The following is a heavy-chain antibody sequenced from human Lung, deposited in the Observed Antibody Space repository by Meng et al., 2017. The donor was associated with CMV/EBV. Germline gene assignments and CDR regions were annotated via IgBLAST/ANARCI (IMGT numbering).Heavy chain of an antibody. CDR1: GGSISSYY. CDR2: IYYSGST. J-gene: IGHJ6*02. V-gene: IGHV4-59*01. D-gene: IGHD3-3*01. CDR3: ARSDFWSGYGMDV. Sequence: SXTLSLXCTVSGGSISSYYWSWIRQPPGKGLEWIGYIYYSGSTNYNPSPKSRVTIPVDTSKNQFSLKLSSVTAADTAVYYWARSDFWSGYGMDVWGQGNPV.